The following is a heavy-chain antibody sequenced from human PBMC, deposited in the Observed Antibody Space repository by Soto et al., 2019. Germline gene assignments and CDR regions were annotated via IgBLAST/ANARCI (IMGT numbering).Heavy chain of an antibody. J-gene: IGHJ6*02. D-gene: IGHD3-9*01. V-gene: IGHV1-2*04. CDR1: GYTFTGYY. CDR2: INPNSGGT. CDR3: ARLRGATATFDGYYGMDV. Sequence: ASVKVSCKASGYTFTGYYMHWVRQAPGQGLEWMGWINPNSGGTNYAQKFQGWVTMTRDTSISTAYMELSRLRSDDTAVYYCARLRGATATFDGYYGMDVWGQGTTVTVSS.